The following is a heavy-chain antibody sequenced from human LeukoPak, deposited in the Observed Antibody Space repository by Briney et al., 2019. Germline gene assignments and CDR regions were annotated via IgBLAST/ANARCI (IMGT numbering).Heavy chain of an antibody. Sequence: PSETLSLTCAVYGGSFSAYYWSWIRQPPGEGLEWIGEISHSGTTNYNPSLKSRVTTSVDTPKNQFSLNLNSVTAADTAVYYCAPVRLLQNWFDPWGHGTLVTVSS. V-gene: IGHV4-34*01. CDR3: APVRLLQNWFDP. J-gene: IGHJ5*02. D-gene: IGHD2-15*01. CDR1: GGSFSAYY. CDR2: ISHSGTT.